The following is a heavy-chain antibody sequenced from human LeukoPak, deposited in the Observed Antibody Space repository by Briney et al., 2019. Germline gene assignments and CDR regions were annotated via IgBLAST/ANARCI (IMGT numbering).Heavy chain of an antibody. CDR3: ARDATMALD. D-gene: IGHD3-10*01. Sequence: PSETLSLTCTVSGGSISGYYWIWIRQPPGKGLEWIGHIFYSGSTTYNPSLNSRLTMSVDTSKNQVSLKLRSVTAADTAVYYCARDATMALDWGQGTLVTVSS. CDR2: IFYSGST. CDR1: GGSISGYY. V-gene: IGHV4-59*01. J-gene: IGHJ4*02.